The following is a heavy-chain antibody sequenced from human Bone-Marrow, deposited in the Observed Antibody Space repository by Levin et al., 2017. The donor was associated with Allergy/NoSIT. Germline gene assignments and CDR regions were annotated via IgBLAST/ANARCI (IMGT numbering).Heavy chain of an antibody. CDR3: AKSQGSSGWSYYYYGMDV. CDR1: GFDFNTHD. J-gene: IGHJ6*02. Sequence: GESLKISCRGSGFDFNTHDMNWVRQAPGQGLEWVSSISGNSHYVYYADSVKGRFSISRDNAKNSMFLHMNSLRVEDTAVYYCAKSQGSSGWSYYYYGMDVWGRGTTLTVSS. CDR2: ISGNSHYV. V-gene: IGHV3-21*06. D-gene: IGHD6-19*01.